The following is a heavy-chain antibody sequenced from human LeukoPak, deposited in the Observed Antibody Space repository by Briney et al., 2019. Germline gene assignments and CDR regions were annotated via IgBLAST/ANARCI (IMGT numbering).Heavy chain of an antibody. CDR2: IWYDGTNE. Sequence: PGGSLRLSCAASGLSFSSHGMHWVRQAPGKGLEWVAVIWYDGTNENYSDSLRGRFTISRDNSKNTLYLQMNSLTAEDTAVYYCGRDPDSWGQGTVVTVSS. CDR3: GRDPDS. J-gene: IGHJ5*01. CDR1: GLSFSSHG. V-gene: IGHV3-33*01.